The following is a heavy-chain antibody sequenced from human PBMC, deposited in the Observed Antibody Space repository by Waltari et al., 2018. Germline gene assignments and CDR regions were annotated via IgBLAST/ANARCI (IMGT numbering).Heavy chain of an antibody. Sequence: QVQLVQSGAEVKKPGASVKVSCKASGYTFTGYYMHWVRQAPGQGLEWMGWINPNRGGTNYAQKLQGRVTMTRHTSISTAYMELSRLRSDDTAVYYCARSASSSLSFDYWGQGTLVTVSS. J-gene: IGHJ4*02. CDR2: INPNRGGT. CDR1: GYTFTGYY. V-gene: IGHV1-2*02. CDR3: ARSASSSLSFDY. D-gene: IGHD6-6*01.